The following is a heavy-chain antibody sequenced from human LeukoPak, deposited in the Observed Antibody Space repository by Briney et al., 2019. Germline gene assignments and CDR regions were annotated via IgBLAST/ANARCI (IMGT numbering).Heavy chain of an antibody. V-gene: IGHV1-8*01. CDR2: MNPNSGNT. CDR1: GYTFTSYD. J-gene: IGHJ5*02. D-gene: IGHD6-13*01. Sequence: ASVKDSCKASGYTFTSYDINWVRQATGQGLEWMGWMNPNSGNTGYAQKFQGRVTMTRNTSISTAYMELSSLRSEDTAVYYCARGITTYSRNWFDPWGQGTLVTVSS. CDR3: ARGITTYSRNWFDP.